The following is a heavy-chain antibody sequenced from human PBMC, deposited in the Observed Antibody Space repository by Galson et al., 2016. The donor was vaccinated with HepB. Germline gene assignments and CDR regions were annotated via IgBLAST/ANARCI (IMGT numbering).Heavy chain of an antibody. V-gene: IGHV3-30*03. CDR1: GFTFNKYG. D-gene: IGHD1-26*01. CDR2: DSVHGGRK. Sequence: SLRLSCAASGFTFNKYGMHWVRQAPGKGLEWVAADSVHGGRKWYADSVRGRFTISRDNPNNMLFLQMSSLRADDTAVYYCARVPDDSGSYDNDAFDIWGQGTMVTVSA. CDR3: ARVPDDSGSYDNDAFDI. J-gene: IGHJ3*02.